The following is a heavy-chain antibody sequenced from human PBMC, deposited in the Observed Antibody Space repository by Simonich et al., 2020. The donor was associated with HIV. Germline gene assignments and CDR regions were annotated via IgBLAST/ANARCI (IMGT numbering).Heavy chain of an antibody. J-gene: IGHJ4*02. CDR2: IYLGDSKT. V-gene: IGHV5-51*01. D-gene: IGHD3-9*01. CDR3: VSRAEDILTGSGGGGYFDY. CDR1: GYSFTSYW. Sequence: EVQLVQSGAEVKKPGESLKISCKGSGYSFTSYWIGWVRQMPGKGLVWMGIIYLGDSKTRYSPSFQGKVTSSADKSISTAYLQWSSLKASDTAMYYCVSRAEDILTGSGGGGYFDYWGQGTLVTVSS.